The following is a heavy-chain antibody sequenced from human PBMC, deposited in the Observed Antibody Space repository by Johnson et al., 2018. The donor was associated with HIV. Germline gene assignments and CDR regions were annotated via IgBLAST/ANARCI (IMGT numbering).Heavy chain of an antibody. V-gene: IGHV3-23*04. CDR1: GFTFSDYY. Sequence: MLLVESGGGLVKPGGSLRLSCAASGFTFSDYYMSWVRQAPGKGLEWVSAISGSAGITYYADSVEGRFTISRDNSKNTLYLQMNSLRAEDTAVYYCAKRNYGSGGNAFDIWGQGTMVTVSS. CDR2: ISGSAGIT. D-gene: IGHD3-10*01. J-gene: IGHJ3*02. CDR3: AKRNYGSGGNAFDI.